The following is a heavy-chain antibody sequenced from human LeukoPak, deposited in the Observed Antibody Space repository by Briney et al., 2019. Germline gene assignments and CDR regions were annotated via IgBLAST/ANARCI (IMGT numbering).Heavy chain of an antibody. CDR1: GFTFSSNW. D-gene: IGHD4-23*01. J-gene: IGHJ4*02. V-gene: IGHV3-7*01. Sequence: GGSLRLSCAASGFTFSSNWMCWVRQDPGKGLEWVANINQDGSVKNYVDSVKGRFTISRDNAKNSLYLQMNSLRAEDTAVYHCVVTTRSYPFDYWGQGTLVAVSS. CDR2: INQDGSVK. CDR3: VVTTRSYPFDY.